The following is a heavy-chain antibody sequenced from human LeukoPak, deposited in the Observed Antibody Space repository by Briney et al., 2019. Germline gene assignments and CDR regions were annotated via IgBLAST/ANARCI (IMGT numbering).Heavy chain of an antibody. J-gene: IGHJ3*02. CDR3: ARGRAGSHLCLRFLESTPEDDAFDI. Sequence: PGGSLRLSCSASGFTFSSYSMNWVRQAPGKGLEWVSSNSSSSSYIYYADSVKGRFTISRDNSKNTLYLQMNSLRAEDTAVYYCARGRAGSHLCLRFLESTPEDDAFDIWGQGTMVTVSS. CDR1: GFTFSSYS. V-gene: IGHV3-21*01. D-gene: IGHD3-3*01. CDR2: NSSSSSYI.